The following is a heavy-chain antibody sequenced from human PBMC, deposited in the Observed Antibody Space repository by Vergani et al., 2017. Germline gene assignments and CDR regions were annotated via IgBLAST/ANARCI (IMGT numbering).Heavy chain of an antibody. Sequence: EVQLVESGGGLVQPGRSLRLSCAASGFTFDDYAMHWVRQAPGKGLEWVSGISWNSGSIGYADSVKGRFTISRDNAKNTLYLQMNSLRAEDTAVYYCAREVVAGSFYDAFDIWGQGTMVTVSS. CDR2: ISWNSGSI. D-gene: IGHD6-19*01. CDR3: AREVVAGSFYDAFDI. J-gene: IGHJ3*02. CDR1: GFTFDDYA. V-gene: IGHV3-9*01.